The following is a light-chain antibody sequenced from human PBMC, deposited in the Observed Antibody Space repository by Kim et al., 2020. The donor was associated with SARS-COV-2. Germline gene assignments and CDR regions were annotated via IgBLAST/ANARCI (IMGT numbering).Light chain of an antibody. V-gene: IGKV1-5*01. Sequence: SASVGDSVTSTCRASQSISDWLAWYQQQPGKAPKVLIYDASRLGSGVPSRFSGSGFGTEFTLTISSLQPDDLATYYCQQYSSYWTFGQGTKVDIK. CDR1: QSISDW. J-gene: IGKJ1*01. CDR3: QQYSSYWT. CDR2: DAS.